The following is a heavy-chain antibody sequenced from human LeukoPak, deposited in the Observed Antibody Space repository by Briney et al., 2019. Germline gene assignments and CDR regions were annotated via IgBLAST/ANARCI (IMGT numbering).Heavy chain of an antibody. CDR3: SREFPFCGADCFSGVFDI. D-gene: IGHD2-21*02. CDR1: GYTFSSYG. Sequence: ASVKVSCKVSGYTFSSYGINWVRQAPGQGLEWMGWISVINSGNTRYAQNFQGRLTMTTDTSTTTAYMELRSLRSDDTAVYYCSREFPFCGADCFSGVFDIWGQGTMVTVS. J-gene: IGHJ3*02. V-gene: IGHV1-18*01. CDR2: ISVINSGNT.